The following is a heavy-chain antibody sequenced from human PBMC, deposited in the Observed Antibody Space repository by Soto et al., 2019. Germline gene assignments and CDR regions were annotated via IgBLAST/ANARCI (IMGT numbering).Heavy chain of an antibody. CDR2: IIPIFGTA. J-gene: IGHJ4*02. Sequence: GASVKVSCKASGGTFSSYAISWVRQAPGQGLEWMGGIIPIFGTANYAQKFQGRVTITADESTSTAYMELSSLRSEDTAVYYCANSGTTYGSGSFYYFDYWGQGTLVTVSS. D-gene: IGHD3-10*01. CDR1: GGTFSSYA. V-gene: IGHV1-69*13. CDR3: ANSGTTYGSGSFYYFDY.